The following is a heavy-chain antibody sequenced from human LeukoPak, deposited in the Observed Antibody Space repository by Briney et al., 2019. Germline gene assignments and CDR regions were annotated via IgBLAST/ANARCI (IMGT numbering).Heavy chain of an antibody. Sequence: ASAKVSCKASGYTFTSYDINWVRQATGQGLEWMGWMNPNSGNTGYAQKLQGRVTMTRNTSISTAYMELRSLRSEDTAVYYCATASGIFGVVIYYGMDVWGQGPTVTVSS. V-gene: IGHV1-8*01. CDR1: GYTFTSYD. J-gene: IGHJ6*02. D-gene: IGHD3-3*01. CDR3: ATASGIFGVVIYYGMDV. CDR2: MNPNSGNT.